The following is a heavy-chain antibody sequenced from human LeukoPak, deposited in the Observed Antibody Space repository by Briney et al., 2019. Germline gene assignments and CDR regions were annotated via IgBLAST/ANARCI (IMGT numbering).Heavy chain of an antibody. CDR1: GFTFSSYA. J-gene: IGHJ4*02. D-gene: IGHD1-26*01. CDR3: AKAPPFDTRFDY. Sequence: PGGSLRLSCAASGFTFSSYAMSWVRQALRKGVEWFSAISGSGCSTYYADSVKGRFTISRENSKNTLYLQMNSLRAEDTAVYYCAKAPPFDTRFDYWGQGTLVTVSS. V-gene: IGHV3-23*01. CDR2: ISGSGCST.